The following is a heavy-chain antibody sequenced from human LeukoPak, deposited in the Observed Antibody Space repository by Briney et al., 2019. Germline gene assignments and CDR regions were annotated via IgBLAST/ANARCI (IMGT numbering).Heavy chain of an antibody. CDR1: GFSFSDYT. J-gene: IGHJ4*02. V-gene: IGHV3-48*01. D-gene: IGHD3-3*01. CDR2: ITSSSSVI. CDR3: ARITLFGIIFDS. Sequence: GGSLRLFCAASGFSFSDYTMNWVRQAPGKGLEWVSYITSSSSVIYYADSVKGRFTTSRDNAKNSLFLQMNGLRAEDTAVYYCARITLFGIIFDSWGQGTLVTVSS.